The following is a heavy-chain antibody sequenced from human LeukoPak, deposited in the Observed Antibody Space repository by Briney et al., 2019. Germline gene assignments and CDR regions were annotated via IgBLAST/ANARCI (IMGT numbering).Heavy chain of an antibody. V-gene: IGHV1-18*01. CDR1: GCTFTSYS. D-gene: IGHD3-22*01. CDR3: ARPTGGDYYDSSGYYPFDY. CDR2: ISAYNGNT. J-gene: IGHJ4*02. Sequence: GASVKVSCKASGCTFTSYSISWVRQAPGQGLEWMGWISAYNGNTNYAQKLQGRVTMTTDTSTSTAYMELRSLRSDDTAVYYCARPTGGDYYDSSGYYPFDYWGQGTLVTVSS.